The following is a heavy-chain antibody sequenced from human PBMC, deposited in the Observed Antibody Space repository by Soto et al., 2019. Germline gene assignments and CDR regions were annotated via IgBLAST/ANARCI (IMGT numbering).Heavy chain of an antibody. CDR2: ISGSGGST. Sequence: VGSLRLSCAASGFTFSSYAMSWVRQAPGKGLEWVSAISGSGGSTYYADSVKGRFTISRDNSKNTLFLQMNSLRPEDTAVYYCARDPQGNYCYIDYWGQGTPVTVSS. J-gene: IGHJ4*02. CDR3: ARDPQGNYCYIDY. D-gene: IGHD3-10*01. V-gene: IGHV3-23*01. CDR1: GFTFSSYA.